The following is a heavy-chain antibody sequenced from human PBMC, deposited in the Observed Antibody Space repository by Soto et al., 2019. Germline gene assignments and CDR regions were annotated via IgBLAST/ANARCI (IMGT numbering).Heavy chain of an antibody. Sequence: QVQLVQSGAEVKKPGSSVKVSCKASGGTFSTYTITWVRQAPGQGLEWMGRITPIIGIINYAQKFQGRVTISADKFTGTAYMELTGLRSDDTAVYYCAGDPDSHYNDSHASSYPWGQGTLVTVSS. CDR1: GGTFSTYT. CDR2: ITPIIGII. J-gene: IGHJ5*02. D-gene: IGHD4-4*01. CDR3: AGDPDSHYNDSHASSYP. V-gene: IGHV1-69*08.